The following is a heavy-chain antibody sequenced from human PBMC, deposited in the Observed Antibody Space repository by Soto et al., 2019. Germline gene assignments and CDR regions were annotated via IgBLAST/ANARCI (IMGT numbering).Heavy chain of an antibody. CDR1: GYTITSYG. V-gene: IGHV1-18*01. J-gene: IGHJ5*02. D-gene: IGHD2-8*01. Sequence: QVQLVQSGAEVKKRGASVKVSCKASGYTITSYGIRWVRQAPEQVLEWMGWISAYNGNTNYAQKRQGRVTMTTDTSTSTAYMELRSLRSDDTAVYYCARVPGSGVPNWFDPWGQGTLVTVSS. CDR2: ISAYNGNT. CDR3: ARVPGSGVPNWFDP.